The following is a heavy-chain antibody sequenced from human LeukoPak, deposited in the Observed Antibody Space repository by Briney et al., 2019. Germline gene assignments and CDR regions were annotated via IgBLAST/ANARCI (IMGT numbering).Heavy chain of an antibody. CDR2: IYYSGST. CDR1: GGSISSYY. Sequence: SETLSLTCTVSGGSISSYYWSWIRQPPGKGLEWIGYIYYSGSTNYNPSLKSRVTISVDTSKNQFSLKLSSVTAADTAVYYCARGPDTAMVTRAFYYYYYGMDVWGQGTTVTVSS. CDR3: ARGPDTAMVTRAFYYYYYGMDV. J-gene: IGHJ6*02. D-gene: IGHD5-18*01. V-gene: IGHV4-59*01.